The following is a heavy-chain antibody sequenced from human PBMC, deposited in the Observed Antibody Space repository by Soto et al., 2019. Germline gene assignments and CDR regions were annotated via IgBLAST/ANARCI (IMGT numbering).Heavy chain of an antibody. V-gene: IGHV6-1*01. Sequence: SQTLSLTCAISGDSVSNTNVVWNWIRQSPSRGLEWLGRTYYRSKWYSDYAVSVKSRITINPDTSENQFSLQMKSVTPEDTAVYYCATERSYYYGSGVYYGMDVWGQATTVTVSS. J-gene: IGHJ6*02. CDR1: GDSVSNTNVV. CDR3: ATERSYYYGSGVYYGMDV. CDR2: TYYRSKWYS. D-gene: IGHD3-10*01.